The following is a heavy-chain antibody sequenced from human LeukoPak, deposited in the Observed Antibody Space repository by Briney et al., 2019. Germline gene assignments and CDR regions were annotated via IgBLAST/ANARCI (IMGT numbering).Heavy chain of an antibody. V-gene: IGHV4-34*01. J-gene: IGHJ3*02. CDR1: GFTFSSYA. D-gene: IGHD3-3*01. Sequence: GSLRLSCAASGFTFSSYAMSWIRQPPGKGLEWIGEINHSGSTNYNPSLKSRVTISVDTSKNQFSLKLSSVTAADTAVYYCARRGYDFWSGYGHAFDIWGQGTMVTVSS. CDR2: INHSGST. CDR3: ARRGYDFWSGYGHAFDI.